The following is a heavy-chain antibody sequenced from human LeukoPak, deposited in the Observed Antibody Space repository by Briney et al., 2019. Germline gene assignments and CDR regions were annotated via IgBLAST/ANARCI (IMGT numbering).Heavy chain of an antibody. CDR2: IYPADSDT. J-gene: IGHJ4*02. V-gene: IGHV5-51*01. CDR1: GYSFTTYW. CDR3: ARQSRDGSKTRGYYFDY. Sequence: GESLKISCKGSGYSFTTYWIGWVRQMPGKGLEWMGIIYPADSDTTYSPSFQGQVTISADKPISTVYLQWSSLKASDTAMYYCARQSRDGSKTRGYYFDYWGPGTQVTVSS. D-gene: IGHD3-10*01.